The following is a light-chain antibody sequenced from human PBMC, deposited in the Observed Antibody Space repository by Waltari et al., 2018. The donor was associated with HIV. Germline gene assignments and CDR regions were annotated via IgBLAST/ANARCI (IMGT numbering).Light chain of an antibody. CDR2: GAF. CDR3: QQSYRIPIA. Sequence: DIQMTQSPSSLSASVGDRVTITCRASQSISTYLNWYQQKPGKAPKLLIYGAFSLQSGVPSGFSGSGSGTDFTLTITSRQPEDFATYYCQQSYRIPIAFGGGTKVEL. V-gene: IGKV1-39*01. J-gene: IGKJ4*01. CDR1: QSISTY.